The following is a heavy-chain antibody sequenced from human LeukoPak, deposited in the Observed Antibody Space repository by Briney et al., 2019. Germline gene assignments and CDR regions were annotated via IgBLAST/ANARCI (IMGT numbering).Heavy chain of an antibody. D-gene: IGHD4-23*01. Sequence: SETLSLTCAVYGGSFSGYYWSWIRQPPGKGLEWIGEINHSGSTNYNPSLKSRVTISVDTSKNQFSLKLSSVTAADTAVYYCARPTSRHDYGGTHDAFDIWGQGTMVTVSS. V-gene: IGHV4-34*01. CDR1: GGSFSGYY. J-gene: IGHJ3*02. CDR2: INHSGST. CDR3: ARPTSRHDYGGTHDAFDI.